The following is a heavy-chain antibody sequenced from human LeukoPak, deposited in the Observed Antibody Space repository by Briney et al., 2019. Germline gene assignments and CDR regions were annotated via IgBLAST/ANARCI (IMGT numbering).Heavy chain of an antibody. V-gene: IGHV1-8*02. CDR2: MNPNSGNT. CDR3: ARIDFWSDNFDY. CDR1: GYTFTSYD. J-gene: IGHJ4*02. Sequence: ASVKVSCKASGYTFTSYDINWGRQATGQGLEWMGWMNPNSGNTGYAQKFQGRVTMTRDTSISTAYMELSRLRSDDTAVYYCARIDFWSDNFDYWGQGTLVTVSS. D-gene: IGHD3-3*01.